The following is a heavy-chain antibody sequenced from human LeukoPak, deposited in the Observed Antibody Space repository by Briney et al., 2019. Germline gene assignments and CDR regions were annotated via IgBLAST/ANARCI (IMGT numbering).Heavy chain of an antibody. CDR3: ARANALYCSSTSCLFDY. CDR1: GYTFTDYY. CDR2: INPNSGGT. J-gene: IGHJ4*02. V-gene: IGHV1-2*02. D-gene: IGHD2-2*01. Sequence: ASVKVSCKASGYTFTDYYIHWVRQAPGQGLEWMAWINPNSGGTYYAQNFHDRITLTRDTSISTACMELSRLRSGDTAIYYCARANALYCSSTSCLFDYWGQGTLVTVSS.